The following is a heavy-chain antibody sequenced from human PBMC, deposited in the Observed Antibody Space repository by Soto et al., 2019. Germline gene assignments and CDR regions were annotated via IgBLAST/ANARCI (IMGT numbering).Heavy chain of an antibody. J-gene: IGHJ4*02. CDR2: LWSDGSIT. V-gene: IGHV3-33*01. D-gene: IGHD2-15*01. CDR3: AREGKFCSGASCASHFDY. CDR1: GFTFSSHG. Sequence: PGGSLRLSCAASGFTFSSHGMHWVRQAPGKGLEWVAILWSDGSITYYADSVKGRFTISRDNSKSTLYLQMDSLRDEDTAIYYCAREGKFCSGASCASHFDYWGQGSLVTVSS.